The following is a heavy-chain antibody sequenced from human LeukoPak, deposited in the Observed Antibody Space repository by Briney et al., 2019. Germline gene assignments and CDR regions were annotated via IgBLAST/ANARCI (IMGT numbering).Heavy chain of an antibody. Sequence: SQTLSLTCTVSGGSISSGSYYWSWIRQPAGKGLEWIGRIYTSGSTNYNPSLKSRVTISVDTSKNQFSLKLSSVTAADTAVYYCARAFVAGYYGSGSYGGGPFDYWGQGTLVTVSS. CDR1: GGSISSGSYY. D-gene: IGHD3-10*01. V-gene: IGHV4-61*02. J-gene: IGHJ4*02. CDR3: ARAFVAGYYGSGSYGGGPFDY. CDR2: IYTSGST.